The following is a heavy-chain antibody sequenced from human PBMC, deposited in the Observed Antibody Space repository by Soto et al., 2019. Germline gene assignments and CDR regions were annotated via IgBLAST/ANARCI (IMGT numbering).Heavy chain of an antibody. D-gene: IGHD6-13*01. CDR2: ITPSSSYM. CDR3: AREGSWRELDF. V-gene: IGHV3-21*01. J-gene: IGHJ4*02. Sequence: GGSLRLSCAASGFTFSSYSLNSVRPAPGRGLEWVTSITPSSSYMFYADSVTGRFTISRDYATNSLYLQMNSLRVEDPAVSYWAREGSWRELDFWRQGTLLTVYS. CDR1: GFTFSSYS.